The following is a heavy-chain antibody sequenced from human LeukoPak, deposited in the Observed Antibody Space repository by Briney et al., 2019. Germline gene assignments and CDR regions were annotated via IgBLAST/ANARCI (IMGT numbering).Heavy chain of an antibody. CDR2: IYSGGST. V-gene: IGHV3-66*01. J-gene: IGHJ6*02. D-gene: IGHD6-13*01. CDR3: ARDRVRYSSSFYYYGMDV. CDR1: GFTVSSNY. Sequence: GGSLRLSCAASGFTVSSNYMSWVRQAPGKGLEWVSVIYSGGSTYYADSVKGRFTISRDNSKNTLYLQMNSLRAEDTAVYYCARDRVRYSSSFYYYGMDVWGQGTAVTVSS.